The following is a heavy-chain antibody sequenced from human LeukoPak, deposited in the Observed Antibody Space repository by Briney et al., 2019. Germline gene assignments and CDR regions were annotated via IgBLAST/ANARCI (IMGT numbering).Heavy chain of an antibody. CDR3: ANCGSGGSTSCYGEY. D-gene: IGHD2-2*01. CDR2: IRYDGSNK. Sequence: PGGSLRLSCAASGFTFSSYGMHWVRQAPGKGLEWVAFIRYDGSNKYYADSVKGRFTISRDNSKNTLYLQMNSLRAEDTAVYYCANCGSGGSTSCYGEYWGQGTLVTVSS. J-gene: IGHJ4*02. V-gene: IGHV3-30*02. CDR1: GFTFSSYG.